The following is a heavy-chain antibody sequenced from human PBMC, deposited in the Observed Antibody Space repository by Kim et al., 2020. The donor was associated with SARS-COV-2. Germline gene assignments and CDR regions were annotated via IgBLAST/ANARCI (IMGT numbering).Heavy chain of an antibody. Sequence: GGSLRLSCAASGFTFSSYSMNWVRQAPGKGLEWVSSISSSSSYIYYADSVKGRFTISRDNAKNSLYLQMNSLRAEDTAVYYCASAEGVGAWYYYYYGMDVWGQGTTVTVSS. D-gene: IGHD1-26*01. CDR1: GFTFSSYS. J-gene: IGHJ6*02. V-gene: IGHV3-21*01. CDR3: ASAEGVGAWYYYYYGMDV. CDR2: ISSSSSYI.